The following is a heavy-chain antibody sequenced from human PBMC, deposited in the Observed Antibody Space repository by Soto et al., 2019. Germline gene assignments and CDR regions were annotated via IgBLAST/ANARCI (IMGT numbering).Heavy chain of an antibody. CDR2: INHSGST. CDR1: GGSFSGYY. Sequence: PSETLSLTCAVYGGSFSGYYWSWIRQPPGKGLEWIGEINHSGSTNYNPSLKSRVTISVDTSKNQFSLKLSSVAAADTAVYYCARAGGSSSWFDWFDHWGQGTLVTVSS. V-gene: IGHV4-34*01. J-gene: IGHJ5*02. CDR3: ARAGGSSSWFDWFDH. D-gene: IGHD6-6*01.